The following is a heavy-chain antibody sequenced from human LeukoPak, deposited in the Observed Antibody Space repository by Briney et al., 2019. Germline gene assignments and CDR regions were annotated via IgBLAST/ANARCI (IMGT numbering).Heavy chain of an antibody. V-gene: IGHV3-74*01. Sequence: GGSLRLSCPASGFTFSTYWMHWVRQAPGKGLVWVARSDSDGSRASCADSVKGRFTISRDNAKNTLYLQLNSLRPEDTAVYYCARLAMGPRDAFDIWGQGTMVTVSA. CDR3: ARLAMGPRDAFDI. CDR2: SDSDGSRA. D-gene: IGHD5-18*01. J-gene: IGHJ3*02. CDR1: GFTFSTYW.